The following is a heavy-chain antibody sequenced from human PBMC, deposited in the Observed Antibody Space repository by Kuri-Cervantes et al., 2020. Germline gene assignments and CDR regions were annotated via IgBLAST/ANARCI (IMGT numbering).Heavy chain of an antibody. D-gene: IGHD5-12*01. CDR3: AKPQQYGGYSSPYFDY. CDR1: GFTFSSYA. J-gene: IGHJ4*02. CDR2: IWYDGSNK. V-gene: IGHV3-30*02. Sequence: GESLKISCAASGFTFSSYAMHWVRQAPGKGLEWVAVIWYDGSNKYYADSVKGRFTISRDNSKNTLFLQMNSLRAEDTAVYYCAKPQQYGGYSSPYFDYWGQGTLVTVSS.